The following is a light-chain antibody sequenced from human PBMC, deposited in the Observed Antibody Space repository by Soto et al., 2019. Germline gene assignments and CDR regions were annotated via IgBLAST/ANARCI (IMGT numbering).Light chain of an antibody. J-gene: IGKJ1*01. Sequence: ELVMTQSPATLSVSPGERATLSCRASQSVSILLAWYQQKPGQAPRLLIFDASQRATGIPDRFSGSGSGTEFTLTISSLQSDDSAIYYCQQFGDWPSFGLGTKVDIK. CDR3: QQFGDWPS. V-gene: IGKV3D-15*01. CDR2: DAS. CDR1: QSVSIL.